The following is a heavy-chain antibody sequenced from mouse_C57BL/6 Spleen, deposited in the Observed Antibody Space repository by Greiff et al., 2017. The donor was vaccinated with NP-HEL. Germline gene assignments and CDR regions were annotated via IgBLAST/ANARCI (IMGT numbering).Heavy chain of an antibody. J-gene: IGHJ2*01. Sequence: EVQGVESGEGLVKPGGSLKLSCAASGFTFSSYAMSWVRQTPEKRLEWVAYISSGGDYIYYADTVKGRFTISRDNARNTLYLQMSSLKSEDTAMYYCTRDREGYGYFDYWGQGTTLTVSS. V-gene: IGHV5-9-1*02. CDR3: TRDREGYGYFDY. D-gene: IGHD2-2*01. CDR2: ISSGGDYI. CDR1: GFTFSSYA.